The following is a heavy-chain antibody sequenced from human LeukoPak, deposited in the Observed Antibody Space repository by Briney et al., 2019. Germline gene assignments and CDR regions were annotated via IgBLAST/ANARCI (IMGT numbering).Heavy chain of an antibody. D-gene: IGHD6-19*01. CDR3: APIGIAVAGTWEGLDY. Sequence: SETLSLTCAVYGVSFSGYYWSWIRQPPGKGLEWIGEINHSGSTNYNPSLKSRVTISVDTSKNQFSLKLSSVTAADTAVYYCAPIGIAVAGTWEGLDYWGQGTLDTVSS. CDR2: INHSGST. V-gene: IGHV4-34*01. J-gene: IGHJ4*02. CDR1: GVSFSGYY.